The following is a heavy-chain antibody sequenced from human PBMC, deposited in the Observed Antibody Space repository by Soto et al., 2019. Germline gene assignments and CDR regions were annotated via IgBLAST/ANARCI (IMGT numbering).Heavy chain of an antibody. CDR3: TADLIGTYYSPYDY. V-gene: IGHV3-15*07. D-gene: IGHD3-10*01. CDR1: GFSFHDAW. CDR2: IKSKTDGETT. Sequence: EVQLVESGGGLVKPGGSLRLSCAASGFSFHDAWMNWVRQAPGKGLEWVGRIKSKTDGETTDYAAPVKGRFSVSRDYAKNTLYLQMNSLKTEDTAVYYCTADLIGTYYSPYDYCGQGILVTVSS. J-gene: IGHJ4*02.